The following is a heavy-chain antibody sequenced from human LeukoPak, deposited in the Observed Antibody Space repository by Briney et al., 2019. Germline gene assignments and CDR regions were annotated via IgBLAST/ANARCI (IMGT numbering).Heavy chain of an antibody. D-gene: IGHD6-13*01. CDR1: GYTFTSYG. J-gene: IGHJ4*02. Sequence: ASVKVSCKASGYTFTSYGISWVRQAPGQGLEWMGWVSAYNGNTNYAQKLQGRVTMTTDTSTSTAYMELRSLRSDDTAVYYCARDRSSSSWYVQVYRDYWGQGTLVTVSS. V-gene: IGHV1-18*01. CDR3: ARDRSSSSWYVQVYRDY. CDR2: VSAYNGNT.